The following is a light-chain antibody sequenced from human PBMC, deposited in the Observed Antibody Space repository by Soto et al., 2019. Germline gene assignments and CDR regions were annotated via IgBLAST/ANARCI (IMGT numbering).Light chain of an antibody. CDR3: QQGNSFPLT. CDR1: QDIDSW. J-gene: IGKJ4*01. CDR2: AAI. Sequence: DLQMTQSPSSVSASIGDRVTITCRASQDIDSWLAWFQQKPGEAPRLLIYAAISLHSGVPSRFSGAGSGTEFSLTISSLQPEDFATYLCQQGNSFPLTFGGGTKVEIK. V-gene: IGKV1-12*01.